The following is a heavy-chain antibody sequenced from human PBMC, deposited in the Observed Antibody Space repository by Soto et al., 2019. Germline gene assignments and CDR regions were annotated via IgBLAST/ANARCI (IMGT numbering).Heavy chain of an antibody. J-gene: IGHJ5*02. CDR2: ISAYNGNT. CDR1: GYTFTSYG. CDR3: ARDLYYGSGSLNWFDP. D-gene: IGHD3-10*01. V-gene: IGHV1-18*01. Sequence: ASVKVSCKASGYTFTSYGISWVRQAPGQGLEWMGWISAYNGNTNYAQKLQGRVTMTTDTSTSTAYMELRSLRSDDTAVYYCARDLYYGSGSLNWFDPWGQGTLVTVSS.